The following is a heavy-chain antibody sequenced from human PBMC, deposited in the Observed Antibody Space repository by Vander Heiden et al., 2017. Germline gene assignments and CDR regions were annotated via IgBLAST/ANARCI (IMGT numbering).Heavy chain of an antibody. Sequence: QVQLQQWGAGLLNPSETLSLTCAVYDGSISDYYWSWIRQPPGKGLEWIGEINRSGSTNYNPSLKSRLTISVDRSKNQFSLKLSSVTAADTAVYFCARGTRITGTTGFDPWGQGTLVTVSS. V-gene: IGHV4-34*01. J-gene: IGHJ5*02. D-gene: IGHD1-20*01. CDR2: INRSGST. CDR1: DGSISDYY. CDR3: ARGTRITGTTGFDP.